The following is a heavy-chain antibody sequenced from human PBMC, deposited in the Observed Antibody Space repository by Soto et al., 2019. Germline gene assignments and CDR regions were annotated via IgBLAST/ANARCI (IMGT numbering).Heavy chain of an antibody. CDR1: GFSISHYW. CDR3: ERSDGFDP. V-gene: IGHV3-74*03. Sequence: GGSLRLSCAASGFSISHYWMSWVRQAPGKGLVWVSRVKSDGTTTTYADFAKGRFIISRDNTKNTLYLQMNSLRVDDTAMYHWERSDGFDPWGQGTLVTVS. J-gene: IGHJ5*02. CDR2: VKSDGTTT.